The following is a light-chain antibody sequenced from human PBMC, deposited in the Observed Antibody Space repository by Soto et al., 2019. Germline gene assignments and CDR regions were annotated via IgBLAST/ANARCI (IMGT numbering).Light chain of an antibody. CDR1: QNINNY. CDR2: DAS. Sequence: DIEMTQSPSSLSGSVGDRATMTCQASQNINNYLNWYQQKPGRAPKLLIYDASNLEAGVPSRFRGSGSGTDFTFTISRLQPEDIATYYCQQYENLPTFGQGTRLEI. J-gene: IGKJ5*01. V-gene: IGKV1-33*01. CDR3: QQYENLPT.